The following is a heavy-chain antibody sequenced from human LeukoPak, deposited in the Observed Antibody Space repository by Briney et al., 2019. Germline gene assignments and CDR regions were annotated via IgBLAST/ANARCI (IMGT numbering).Heavy chain of an antibody. CDR1: GGSISSYY. V-gene: IGHV4-39*07. CDR2: IYYSGST. Sequence: PSETLSLTCTVSGGSISSYYWGWIRQPPGKGLEWIGSIYYSGSTYYNPSLKSRVTISVDTSKNQFSLKLSSVTAADTAVYYCARDELEQWLVFGSPWGQGTLVTVSS. D-gene: IGHD6-19*01. J-gene: IGHJ4*02. CDR3: ARDELEQWLVFGSP.